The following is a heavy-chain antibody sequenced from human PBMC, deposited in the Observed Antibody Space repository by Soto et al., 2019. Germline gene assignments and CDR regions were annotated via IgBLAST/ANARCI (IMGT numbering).Heavy chain of an antibody. CDR1: GGTFN. CDR3: ARGSGADAFDI. Sequence: QVQLVQSGAEGKKPGSSVKVSCKVSGGTFNIRWVRQAPGQGLEWMGGIIPVIDTANYARKFQGRVVISADRATNMVYLEMMSLTLEDTAVYYFARGSGADAFDIWGQGTMVTVSS. J-gene: IGHJ3*02. CDR2: IIPVIDTA. V-gene: IGHV1-69*06. D-gene: IGHD7-27*01.